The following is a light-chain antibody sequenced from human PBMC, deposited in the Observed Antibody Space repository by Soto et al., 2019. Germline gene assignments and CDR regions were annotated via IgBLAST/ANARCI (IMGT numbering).Light chain of an antibody. V-gene: IGLV2-14*01. Sequence: QSALTQPASMSGSPGQSITISCAGTSNDVGAYNYVSWYQHHPGQAPKLMIYEVTNRPSGVSPRFSGSKSGNTASLTISGLQAEDEADYYCYSYTTTNTWLFGGGTK. CDR1: SNDVGAYNY. CDR2: EVT. J-gene: IGLJ2*01. CDR3: YSYTTTNTWL.